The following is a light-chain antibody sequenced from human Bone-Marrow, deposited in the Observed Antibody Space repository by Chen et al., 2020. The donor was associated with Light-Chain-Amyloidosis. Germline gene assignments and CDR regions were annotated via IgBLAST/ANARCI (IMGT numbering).Light chain of an antibody. V-gene: IGKV3-20*01. J-gene: IGKJ3*01. CDR1: QSVSSSN. Sequence: IVLTQSPGTLSLSPGERATLSCRASQSVSSSNLAWYQQKTGQAPRLLLYAASSRATGIPDRFSGSESRTDFTLTISRLEPEDFAVYYCQQYGSSPRFTFGPGTKVDIK. CDR2: AAS. CDR3: QQYGSSPRFT.